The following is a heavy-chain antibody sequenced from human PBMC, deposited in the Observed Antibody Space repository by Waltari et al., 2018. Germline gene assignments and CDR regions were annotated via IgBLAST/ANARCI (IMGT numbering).Heavy chain of an antibody. CDR1: GFSLSTSGVG. J-gene: IGHJ4*02. V-gene: IGHV2-5*02. Sequence: QITLKESGPTLVKPTQTLTLTCTFSGFSLSTSGVGVGWIRQPPGKALEWLALIYWDDDKLYSPSLKSRLTISKDTSKNQVVLTRTNIDPVDTATYYCAHILSYYYDSSGFGDFDYWGQGTLVTVSS. D-gene: IGHD3-22*01. CDR3: AHILSYYYDSSGFGDFDY. CDR2: IYWDDDK.